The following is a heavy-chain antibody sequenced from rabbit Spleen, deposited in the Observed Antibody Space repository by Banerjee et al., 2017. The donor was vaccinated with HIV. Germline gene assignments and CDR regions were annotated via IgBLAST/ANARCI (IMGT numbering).Heavy chain of an antibody. CDR2: IYTGSSGST. J-gene: IGHJ4*01. Sequence: QEQLEESGGDLVKPEGSLTLTCTPSGFSFSSSYDMCWVRQAPGKGREWIACIYTGSSGSTYYASWAKGRFTISKTSSTTVTLQMTSLTVADTATYFCARASYSGGYVPYYFNLWGQGTLVTVS. D-gene: IGHD6-1*01. CDR1: GFSFSSSYD. CDR3: ARASYSGGYVPYYFNL. V-gene: IGHV1S45*01.